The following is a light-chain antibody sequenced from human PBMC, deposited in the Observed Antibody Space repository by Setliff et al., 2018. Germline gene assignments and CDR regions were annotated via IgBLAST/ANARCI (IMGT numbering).Light chain of an antibody. CDR2: KAS. CDR3: QQYNTYSPMYT. V-gene: IGKV1-5*03. J-gene: IGKJ2*01. Sequence: DIQMTQSPSTLSASVGDSVTITCRASQRINNFLAWYQQKPGKAPKLLIYKASNLQSGVPSRFSGSGSGTEFTLTISSLQPDDFATYYCQQYNTYSPMYTFGQGTKVDIK. CDR1: QRINNF.